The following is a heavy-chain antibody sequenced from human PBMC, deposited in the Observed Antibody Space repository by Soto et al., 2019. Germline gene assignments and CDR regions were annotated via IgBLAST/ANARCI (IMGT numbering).Heavy chain of an antibody. J-gene: IGHJ6*02. CDR1: GGSISSYY. D-gene: IGHD3-10*01. CDR2: IYYSGST. Sequence: PSETLSLTCTVSGGSISSYYWSWIRQPPGKGLEWIGYIYYSGSTNYNPSLKSRVTISVDTSKNQFSLKLSSVTAADTAVYYCARDRTMVRGVIRYYYGMDVWGQGTTVTVS. V-gene: IGHV4-59*01. CDR3: ARDRTMVRGVIRYYYGMDV.